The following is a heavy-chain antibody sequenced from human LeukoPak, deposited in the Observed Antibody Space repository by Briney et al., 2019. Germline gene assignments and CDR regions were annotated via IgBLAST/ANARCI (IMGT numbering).Heavy chain of an antibody. J-gene: IGHJ4*01. D-gene: IGHD3-10*01. CDR1: GFTFSSYR. V-gene: IGHV3-21*06. CDR3: ARDHGIPGSGSYRFDY. Sequence: GGSLRLSCDPSGFTFSSYRMNWVRQAPGKGLEWVTSISSSSTYIYYADSVQGRFTISRDYDKNLLYLQMNSLRIEDTAVYYCARDHGIPGSGSYRFDYWGHGTLVTVSS. CDR2: ISSSSTYI.